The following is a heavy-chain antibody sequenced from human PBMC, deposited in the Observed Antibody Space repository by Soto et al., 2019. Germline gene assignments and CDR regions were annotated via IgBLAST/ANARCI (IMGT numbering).Heavy chain of an antibody. J-gene: IGHJ5*02. CDR2: MHSDVTT. CDR3: ARQLSGSWYNWFDP. Sequence: PGGSLRLSCAASGFSVTANSMSWVRQAPGKGLEWVSVMHSDVTTYYADSVKGRFIISRDNSKNTLYLQMSNLRGEDTARYFCARQLSGSWYNWFDPWGQGTLVPVSS. D-gene: IGHD6-13*01. CDR1: GFSVTANS. V-gene: IGHV3-53*01.